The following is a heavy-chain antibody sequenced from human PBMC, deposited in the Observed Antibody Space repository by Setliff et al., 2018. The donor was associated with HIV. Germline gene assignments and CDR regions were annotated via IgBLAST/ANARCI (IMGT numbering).Heavy chain of an antibody. D-gene: IGHD3-10*01. CDR1: GGTFSSYA. V-gene: IGHV1-69*13. J-gene: IGHJ5*01. Sequence: SVKVSCKASGGTFSSYAISWVRQAPGQGLEWMGGIIPIFGTANYAQKFQGRVTITADESTSTAYMELSSLTSEDTAVYYCTRGRHSQTAGAIKFAFWGQGSLVTVSS. CDR3: TRGRHSQTAGAIKFAF. CDR2: IIPIFGTA.